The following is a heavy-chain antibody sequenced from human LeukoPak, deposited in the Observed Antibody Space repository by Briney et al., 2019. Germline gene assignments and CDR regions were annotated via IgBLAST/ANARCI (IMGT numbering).Heavy chain of an antibody. CDR2: ISSSSSHI. Sequence: KPGGSLRLSCAASGFTFSSYAMSWVRQAPGKGLEWVSSISSSSSHIYYADSVRGRFTISRDHAKNSLYLQMNSLRAEDTAVYYCATSSTGEDWGQGTLVTVSS. D-gene: IGHD7-27*01. CDR3: ATSSTGED. J-gene: IGHJ4*02. CDR1: GFTFSSYA. V-gene: IGHV3-21*01.